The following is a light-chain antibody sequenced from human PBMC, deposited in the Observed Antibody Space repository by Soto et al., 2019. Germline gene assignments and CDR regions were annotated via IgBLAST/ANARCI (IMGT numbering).Light chain of an antibody. J-gene: IGKJ1*01. Sequence: IQMTQSPSTLYASVGDRVTITCRASQTISSWLAWYQQKPGKAPKLLIYKASTLKSGVPSRFSGSGSGTEFTLTISSLQPDDFATYYCQQYNNYSPWTFGQGTKVDIK. CDR2: KAS. CDR3: QQYNNYSPWT. V-gene: IGKV1-5*03. CDR1: QTISSW.